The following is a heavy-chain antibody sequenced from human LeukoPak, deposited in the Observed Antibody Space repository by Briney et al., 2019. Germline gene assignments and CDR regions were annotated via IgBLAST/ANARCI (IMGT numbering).Heavy chain of an antibody. CDR2: IHXXGXT. Sequence: PSETLXLXXXVSGGSISAXXXXXXXQPPXXXXXXXGYIHXXGXTXYNPXXXXXXXXSADTSRNQFSLKLSSVTAADTAVYYCARTAALRLQWYFDLWGRGTLVSVSS. CDR3: ARTAALRLQWYFDL. V-gene: IGHV4-59*01. D-gene: IGHD2-15*01. J-gene: IGHJ2*01. CDR1: GGSISAXX.